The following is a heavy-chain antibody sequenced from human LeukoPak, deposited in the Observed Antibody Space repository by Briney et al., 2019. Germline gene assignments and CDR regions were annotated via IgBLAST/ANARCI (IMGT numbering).Heavy chain of an antibody. J-gene: IGHJ4*02. CDR3: ARDLLNEGNHLDY. V-gene: IGHV4-30-4*01. D-gene: IGHD4-23*01. Sequence: SETLSLTCTVSGGSISSGDYYWSWIRQPPGTGLEWIGYIYYSGSTYYNPSLKSRVTISVDTSKNQFSLKLSSVTAADTAVYYCARDLLNEGNHLDYWGQGTLVTVSS. CDR1: GGSISSGDYY. CDR2: IYYSGST.